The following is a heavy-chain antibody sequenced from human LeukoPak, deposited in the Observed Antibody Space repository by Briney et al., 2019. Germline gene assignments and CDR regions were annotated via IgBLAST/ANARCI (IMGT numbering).Heavy chain of an antibody. CDR2: ISSSGSML. CDR3: TRRPYSSSWYYFDY. Sequence: GGSLRLSCAASGFTFSNAWMSWVRQAPGKGLEWVSYISSSGSMLHYADSVEGRFTISRDNAKNSLYLQMSSLRVEDTAVYYCTRRPYSSSWYYFDYWGQGTLVTVSS. J-gene: IGHJ4*02. D-gene: IGHD6-13*01. CDR1: GFTFSNAW. V-gene: IGHV3-11*04.